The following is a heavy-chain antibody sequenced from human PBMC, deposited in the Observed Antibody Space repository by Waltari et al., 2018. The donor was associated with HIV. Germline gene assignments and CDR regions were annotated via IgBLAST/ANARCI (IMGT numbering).Heavy chain of an antibody. CDR2: VHDSGST. V-gene: IGHV4-59*11. Sequence: QVQLQESGPGLVKPSETLSLICSVSGGPTSGHYWTWIRQPPGKGLEWIGYVHDSGSTKYNPSLKSRVTISIDTSNNQVSLALNSVTAADTGVYFCARVKASYYDGSGFYFLDYWGQGTLVTVSS. J-gene: IGHJ4*02. CDR3: ARVKASYYDGSGFYFLDY. D-gene: IGHD3-22*01. CDR1: GGPTSGHY.